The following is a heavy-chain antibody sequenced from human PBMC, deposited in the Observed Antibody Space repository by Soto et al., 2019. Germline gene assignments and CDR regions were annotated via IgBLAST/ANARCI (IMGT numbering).Heavy chain of an antibody. CDR3: ARSQGSSTSLEIYYYYYYGMDV. V-gene: IGHV1-69*01. CDR2: IIPIPGTA. D-gene: IGHD2-2*01. CDR1: GGTFGSYA. J-gene: IGHJ6*02. Sequence: QVQLVQSGAEVKKPGSSVKVSCKASGGTFGSYAISWVRQAPGQGLEWMGGIIPIPGTANYAQKFQGRVTIAADASTSTAYKELSSLRSEDTAVYYCARSQGSSTSLEIYYYYYYGMDVWGQGTTVTVSS.